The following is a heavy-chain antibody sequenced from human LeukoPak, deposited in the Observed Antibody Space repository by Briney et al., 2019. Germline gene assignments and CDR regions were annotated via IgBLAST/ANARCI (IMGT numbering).Heavy chain of an antibody. CDR3: ARSPTSGYDFWSGYYYYGMDV. V-gene: IGHV3-7*03. CDR2: IKQDGSEK. D-gene: IGHD3-3*01. Sequence: GGSLRLSCAASGFTFSSYAMSWVRQAPGKGLEWVANIKQDGSEKYYVDSVKGRFTISRDNAKNSLYLQMNSLRAEDTAVYYCARSPTSGYDFWSGYYYYGMDVWGQGTTVTVSS. J-gene: IGHJ6*02. CDR1: GFTFSSYA.